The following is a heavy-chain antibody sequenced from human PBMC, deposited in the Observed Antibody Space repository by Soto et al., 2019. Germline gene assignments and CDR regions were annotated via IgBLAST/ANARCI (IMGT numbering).Heavy chain of an antibody. J-gene: IGHJ4*02. V-gene: IGHV3-23*01. CDR2: ISGSGGST. Sequence: EVQLLESGGGLVQPGGSLRLSCAASGFTFSSYAMSWVRQAPGKGLEWVSAISGSGGSTYDADSVKGRFTISRDNSKNTLYLQMNSLRAEDTAVYYCAILIGGHLKYYFDYWGQGTLVTVSS. CDR3: AILIGGHLKYYFDY. CDR1: GFTFSSYA.